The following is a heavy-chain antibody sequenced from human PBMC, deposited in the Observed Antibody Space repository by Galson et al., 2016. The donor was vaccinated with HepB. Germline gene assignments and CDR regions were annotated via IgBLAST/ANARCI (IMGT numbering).Heavy chain of an antibody. J-gene: IGHJ6*02. CDR3: ARFIASPWDYYYYYGMDV. V-gene: IGHV3-30-3*01. CDR2: ISNDGSNK. CDR1: GFIFRSYA. D-gene: IGHD6-13*01. Sequence: LRLSCADSGFIFRSYAMNWVRQAPGKGLEWLAVISNDGSNKYFADPVKGRFTISRDNSMNTLYLQMNRLRAEDTAVYYCARFIASPWDYYYYYGMDVWGQGTTVTVSS.